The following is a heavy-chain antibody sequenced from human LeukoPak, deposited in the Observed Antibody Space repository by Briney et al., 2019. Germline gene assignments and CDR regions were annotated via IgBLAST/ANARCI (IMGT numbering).Heavy chain of an antibody. V-gene: IGHV3-30-3*01. J-gene: IGHJ6*02. CDR2: ISYDGSNK. Sequence: GGSLRLSCAASVFTFSSYAMYWVRQAPGKGLEWVAVISYDGSNKYYADSVKGRFTISRDNSKNTLYLQMNSLRAEDTAVYYCARPPREGYYYYYGMDVWGQGTTVTVSS. D-gene: IGHD1-26*01. CDR3: ARPPREGYYYYYGMDV. CDR1: VFTFSSYA.